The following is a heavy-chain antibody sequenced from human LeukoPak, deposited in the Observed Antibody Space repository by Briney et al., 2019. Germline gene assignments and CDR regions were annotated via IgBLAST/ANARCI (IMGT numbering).Heavy chain of an antibody. V-gene: IGHV3-48*03. CDR3: ARVNYYDLYFDY. CDR1: GFTFSSYE. D-gene: IGHD1-26*01. J-gene: IGHJ4*02. Sequence: GGSLRLSCAASGFTFSSYEMNWVRQAPGKGLEWVSYISSSDSTIYYADSVKGRFTISRDNSKNTLYLQMNSLRAEDTAVYYCARVNYYDLYFDYWGQGTLVTVSS. CDR2: ISSSDSTI.